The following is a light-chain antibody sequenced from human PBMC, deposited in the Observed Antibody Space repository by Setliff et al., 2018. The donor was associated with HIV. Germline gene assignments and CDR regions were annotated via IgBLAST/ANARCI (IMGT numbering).Light chain of an antibody. J-gene: IGLJ1*01. CDR1: SSDVGSYNF. CDR3: CSYASTGSFV. CDR2: EVS. V-gene: IGLV2-23*02. Sequence: QSALTQPASVSGSPGQSITISCAGTSSDVGSYNFVSWYQQHPGKAPKLIIYEVSKLPSGVSNHFSGSKSGNTASLTISGLQTEDEAEYYCCSYASTGSFVFGTGTKVTV.